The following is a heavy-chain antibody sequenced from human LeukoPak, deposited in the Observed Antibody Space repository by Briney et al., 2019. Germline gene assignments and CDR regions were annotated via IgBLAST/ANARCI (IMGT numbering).Heavy chain of an antibody. CDR2: NYSDGST. Sequence: GGALRLSCAASGFNVNSNYMGWVRQAPGKGLGWDSVNYSDGSTYYADSVKGRFTISRDNSKNTLSLKMNSLRAEDTAVYYCARHTAIVGATEGGRAFDYWGQGTLVTVSS. V-gene: IGHV3-66*02. CDR3: ARHTAIVGATEGGRAFDY. D-gene: IGHD1-26*01. CDR1: GFNVNSNY. J-gene: IGHJ4*02.